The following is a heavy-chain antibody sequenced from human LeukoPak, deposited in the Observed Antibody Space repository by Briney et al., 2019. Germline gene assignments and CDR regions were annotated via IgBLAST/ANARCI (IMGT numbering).Heavy chain of an antibody. Sequence: PSETLSLTCAVYGGSFSGYYWSWIRQPPGKGLEWIGEINHSGSTNYNPSLKSRVTISVDTSKNQFSLKLSSVTAADTAVYYGARGSAYCSSTSCQPYYFDYWGQGTLDTVSS. V-gene: IGHV4-34*01. J-gene: IGHJ4*02. D-gene: IGHD2-2*01. CDR3: ARGSAYCSSTSCQPYYFDY. CDR2: INHSGST. CDR1: GGSFSGYY.